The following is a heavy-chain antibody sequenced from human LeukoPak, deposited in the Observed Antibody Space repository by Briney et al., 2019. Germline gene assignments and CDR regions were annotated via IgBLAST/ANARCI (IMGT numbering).Heavy chain of an antibody. CDR3: ARVDGYNSDYYYGMDV. Sequence: ASVKVSCKASGYTFTSYGISWVRQAPGQGLEWMGWISAYNGNTNYAQKLQGRVTMTTDTSTSTAYMELRSLRSDDTAVYYCARVDGYNSDYYYGMDVWGQGTTVTASS. D-gene: IGHD5-24*01. CDR2: ISAYNGNT. V-gene: IGHV1-18*01. CDR1: GYTFTSYG. J-gene: IGHJ6*02.